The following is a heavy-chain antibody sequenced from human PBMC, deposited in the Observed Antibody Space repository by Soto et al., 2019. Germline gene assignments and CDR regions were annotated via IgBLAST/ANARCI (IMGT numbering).Heavy chain of an antibody. CDR3: ARWGNNKKLDY. V-gene: IGHV3-33*01. CDR2: IWYDGSNK. J-gene: IGHJ4*02. Sequence: PGGSLRLSCAAPGFTFSSNGMHWVRQAPGKGLEWVAVIWYDGSNKYYADSVEGRFTISRDNSKNTLYLQMNTLRAEDTAVYYCARWGNNKKLDYWGQGTLVTVSS. CDR1: GFTFSSNG. D-gene: IGHD3-16*01.